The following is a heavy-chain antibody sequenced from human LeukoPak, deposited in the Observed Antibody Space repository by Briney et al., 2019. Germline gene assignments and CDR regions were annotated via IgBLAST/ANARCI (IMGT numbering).Heavy chain of an antibody. CDR3: ASGRGSGSSSSFDY. V-gene: IGHV1-8*01. CDR1: GYTFTSYD. CDR2: MNPNSGNT. D-gene: IGHD3-10*01. J-gene: IGHJ4*02. Sequence: GASVKVSCKASGYTFTSYDINGGRQPTGQGLEWMGRMNPNSGNTGYTQKFQGRVTMTTNTSINTAYMELSSLRSEDTAVYYCASGRGSGSSSSFDYWGQGTPVTVSS.